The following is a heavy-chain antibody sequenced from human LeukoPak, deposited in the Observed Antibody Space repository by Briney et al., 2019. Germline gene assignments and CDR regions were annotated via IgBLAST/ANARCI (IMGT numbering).Heavy chain of an antibody. CDR1: GFTFSSYA. CDR3: ARDRTYFDY. D-gene: IGHD1-1*01. Sequence: GGSLRLSCAASGFTFSSYAMHWVRQAPGKGLEWVAVISYDGSNKYYADSVKGRFTISRDNAKNSLYLQMNSLRAEDTAVYYCARDRTYFDYWGQGTLVTVSS. V-gene: IGHV3-30-3*01. CDR2: ISYDGSNK. J-gene: IGHJ4*02.